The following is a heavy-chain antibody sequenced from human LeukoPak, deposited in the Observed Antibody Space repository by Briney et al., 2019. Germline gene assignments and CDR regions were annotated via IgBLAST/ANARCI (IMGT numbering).Heavy chain of an antibody. CDR3: AREIFGVVTAGYYYYYMDV. J-gene: IGHJ6*03. Sequence: SQTLSLTCTVSGGSISSGSYYWSWIRQPAGKGLEWIGRIYTSGSTNYNPSLKSRVTISVDTSKNQFSLKLSSVTAADTAVYYCAREIFGVVTAGYYYYYMDVWGKGTTVTVSS. D-gene: IGHD3-3*01. CDR1: GGSISSGSYY. CDR2: IYTSGST. V-gene: IGHV4-61*02.